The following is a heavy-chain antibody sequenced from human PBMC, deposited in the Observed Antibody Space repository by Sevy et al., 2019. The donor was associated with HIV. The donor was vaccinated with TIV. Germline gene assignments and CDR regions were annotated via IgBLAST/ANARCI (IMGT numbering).Heavy chain of an antibody. D-gene: IGHD1-26*01. J-gene: IGHJ5*02. V-gene: IGHV1-69*06. CDR2: IIPIFGTA. CDR3: ARDKREDSAPANWFDP. Sequence: ASVKVSCKASGGTFSSYAISWVRQAPGQGLEWMGGIIPIFGTANYAQKFQGRVTITADKSTSTAYMELSGLRSEDTAVYYCARDKREDSAPANWFDPWGQGTLVTVSS. CDR1: GGTFSSYA.